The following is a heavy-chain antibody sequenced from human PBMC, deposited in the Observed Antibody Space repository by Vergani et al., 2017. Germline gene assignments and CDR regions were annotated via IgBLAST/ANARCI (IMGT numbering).Heavy chain of an antibody. J-gene: IGHJ3*02. CDR2: IIPILGIA. Sequence: QVQPVQSGAEVKKPGSSVKVSCKASGCIFSSYTISWVRQAPGQGLEWMGRIIPILGIANDAQKFQGRVTITADKSTSTAYMELSSLRSEDTAVYYCATTGYSSSWYDSAFDIWGQGTMVTVSS. D-gene: IGHD6-13*01. CDR3: ATTGYSSSWYDSAFDI. V-gene: IGHV1-69*02. CDR1: GCIFSSYT.